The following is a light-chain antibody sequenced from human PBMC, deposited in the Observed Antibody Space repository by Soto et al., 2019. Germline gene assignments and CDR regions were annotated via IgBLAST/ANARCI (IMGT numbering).Light chain of an antibody. CDR1: QSIDNY. V-gene: IGKV3-20*01. Sequence: IVLTQSPATLSLSPGERATLSCRASQSIDNYLDWYQQKPGQAPRLLIYESSNRATGIPDRFSGSGSGTDFTLTISRLEPEDFAVYYCQQYGGVPYTFGQGTKVDIK. CDR3: QQYGGVPYT. CDR2: ESS. J-gene: IGKJ2*01.